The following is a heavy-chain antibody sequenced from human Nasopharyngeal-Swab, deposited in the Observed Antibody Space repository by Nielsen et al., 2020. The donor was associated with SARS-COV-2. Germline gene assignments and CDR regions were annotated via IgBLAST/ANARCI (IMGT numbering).Heavy chain of an antibody. D-gene: IGHD3-16*01. CDR1: GDSVSGNSAT. CDR3: TRDAGGYNWFDP. V-gene: IGHV6-1*01. J-gene: IGHJ5*02. Sequence: SQTLSLTCAISGDSVSGNSATWSWIRQSPSRGLEWLGRTYYRSKWFNDCAVSVKSRITINPDTSKNQFSLQLNSVTPEDTAVYYCTRDAGGYNWFDPWGQGTLVTVSS. CDR2: TYYRSKWFN.